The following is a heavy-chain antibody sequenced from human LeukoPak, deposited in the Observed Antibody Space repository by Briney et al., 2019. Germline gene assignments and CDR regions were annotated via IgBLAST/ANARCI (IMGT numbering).Heavy chain of an antibody. Sequence: PSETLSLTCAVYGGSFSGYYWSWIRQPPGKGLEWIGEIYHSGSTNYNPSLKSRVTISVDKSKNQFSLKLSSVTAADTAVYYCASSGGEIDYWGQGTLVTVSS. CDR3: ASSGGEIDY. V-gene: IGHV4-34*01. CDR2: IYHSGST. J-gene: IGHJ4*02. D-gene: IGHD3-10*01. CDR1: GGSFSGYY.